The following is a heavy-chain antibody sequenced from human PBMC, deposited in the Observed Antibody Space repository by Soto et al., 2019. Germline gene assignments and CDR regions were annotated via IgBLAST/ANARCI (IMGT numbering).Heavy chain of an antibody. V-gene: IGHV1-2*02. D-gene: IGHD6-6*01. Sequence: GASVKVSCKASGYTFTGYYMHWVRQAPGQGLEWMGWINPNSGGTNYAQKFQGRVTMTRDTSISTAYVELSRLRSDDTAVYYCARIRFRGSSSSNVYYYWGQGTLVTVSS. CDR1: GYTFTGYY. CDR2: INPNSGGT. J-gene: IGHJ4*02. CDR3: ARIRFRGSSSSNVYYY.